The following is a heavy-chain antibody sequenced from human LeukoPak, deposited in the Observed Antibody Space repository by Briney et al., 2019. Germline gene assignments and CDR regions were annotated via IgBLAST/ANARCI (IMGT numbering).Heavy chain of an antibody. CDR2: INDSGST. Sequence: PSETLSLTCAVHGGSLSDYFWTWIRQPPGKGLEWIGEINDSGSTNYSPSVRSRVTISIDTSKNQFSLKLSSVTAADTAVYYCARERVGGNRRDDSSIWAQGTMVTVSP. V-gene: IGHV4-34*01. CDR1: GGSLSDYF. J-gene: IGHJ3*02. D-gene: IGHD3-16*01. CDR3: ARERVGGNRRDDSSI.